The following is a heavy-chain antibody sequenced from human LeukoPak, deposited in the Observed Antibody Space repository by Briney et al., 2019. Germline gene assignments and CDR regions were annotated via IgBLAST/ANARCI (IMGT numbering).Heavy chain of an antibody. CDR2: ISLDGRDE. CDR3: IGVVAAKGFVN. J-gene: IGHJ4*02. CDR1: GFTLSNYG. D-gene: IGHD2-15*01. V-gene: IGHV3-30*03. Sequence: GGSLRLSCAASGFTLSNYGMHWVRQGPGKGLEWVAAISLDGRDEFCADSVRGRFTISRDNSKNTLYLQMDTLRDEDTAVYYSIGVVAAKGFVNWGQGALVTVSS.